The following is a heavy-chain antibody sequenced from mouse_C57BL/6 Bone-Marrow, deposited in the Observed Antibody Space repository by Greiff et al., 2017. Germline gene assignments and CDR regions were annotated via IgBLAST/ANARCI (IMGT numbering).Heavy chain of an antibody. V-gene: IGHV1-55*01. CDR2: IYPGSGST. CDR3: ARSFYGYEDWFAY. D-gene: IGHD2-2*01. Sequence: QVQLQQPGAELVKPGASVKMSCKASGYTFTSYWITWVKQRPGQGLEWIGDIYPGSGSTNYNEKFKSKATLTVDTSSSTAYMQLSSLTSEDSAVYYCARSFYGYEDWFAYWGQGTLVTVSA. J-gene: IGHJ3*01. CDR1: GYTFTSYW.